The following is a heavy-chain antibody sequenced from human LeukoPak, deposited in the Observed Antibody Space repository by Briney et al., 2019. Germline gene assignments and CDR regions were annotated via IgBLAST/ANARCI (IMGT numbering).Heavy chain of an antibody. CDR3: ARGRGWLQLEYYFDY. V-gene: IGHV3-23*01. D-gene: IGHD5-24*01. J-gene: IGHJ4*02. CDR1: GFTFSTNA. Sequence: GGSLRLSCLTSGFTFSTNAMSWVRQAPGKGLEWISGISGSGASTYYADSVTGRFTISRDNSRNTLYLQMNSLRGDDTAVYYCARGRGWLQLEYYFDYWGQGTLVTVSS. CDR2: ISGSGAST.